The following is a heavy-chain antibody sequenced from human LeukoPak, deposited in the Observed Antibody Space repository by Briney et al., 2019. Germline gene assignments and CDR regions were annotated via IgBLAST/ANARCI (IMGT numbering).Heavy chain of an antibody. CDR2: ISTSGST. J-gene: IGHJ4*02. D-gene: IGHD3-9*01. CDR1: GGSISSSSYY. Sequence: PSETLSLTCTVSGGSISSSSYYWTWIRQPAGKELEWIGRISTSGSTNYNPSLKSRVTMSVDTSKNQFSLKLISVTAADTAVYYCARRVPLSGYFDYWGQGTLVTVSS. V-gene: IGHV4-61*02. CDR3: ARRVPLSGYFDY.